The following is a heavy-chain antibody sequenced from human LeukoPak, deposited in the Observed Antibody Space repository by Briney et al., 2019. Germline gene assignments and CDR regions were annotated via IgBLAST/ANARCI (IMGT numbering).Heavy chain of an antibody. CDR1: GSSFIDSA. Sequence: GGSLRPSCATSGSSFIDSAMSWVRPAPGKGLGWVSSISISGHTYYAVSVKGRFTVSRDNSNNTGYLQMNGLRAEDTAMYYCAKDIRAVGTSVFEYWGQGTLVSVSS. V-gene: IGHV3-23*01. D-gene: IGHD3-10*01. CDR3: AKDIRAVGTSVFEY. CDR2: ISISGHT. J-gene: IGHJ4*02.